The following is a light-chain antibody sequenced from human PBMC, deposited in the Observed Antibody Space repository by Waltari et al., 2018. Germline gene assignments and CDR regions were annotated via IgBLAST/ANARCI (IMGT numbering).Light chain of an antibody. Sequence: EIVLTQSPGTLSLSPGERATLSCRASESVSGSDLAWYQQKPGQAPRLLIHGVSSRATGIPDRFSGSWSGTDFSLTISRLEPEDFAVYYCQQYGTTPCTFGQGTKLEI. J-gene: IGKJ2*02. CDR2: GVS. CDR1: ESVSGSD. CDR3: QQYGTTPCT. V-gene: IGKV3-20*01.